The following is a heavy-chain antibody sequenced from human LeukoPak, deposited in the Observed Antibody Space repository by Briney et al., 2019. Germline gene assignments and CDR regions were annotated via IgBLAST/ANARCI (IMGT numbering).Heavy chain of an antibody. CDR2: INQDGSEK. CDR1: GLTFSHYW. J-gene: IGHJ4*02. D-gene: IGHD1-26*01. Sequence: GGSLRLSCAASGLTFSHYWMSWVRPAPGKGLEWVANINQDGSEKFYVDSVKGRFTISRDNAKNSLYLQMNSLRAEDTAVYDCAELGAGWGQGTLVTVSS. V-gene: IGHV3-7*01. CDR3: AELGAG.